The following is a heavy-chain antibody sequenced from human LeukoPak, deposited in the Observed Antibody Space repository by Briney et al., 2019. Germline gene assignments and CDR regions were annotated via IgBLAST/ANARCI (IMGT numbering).Heavy chain of an antibody. CDR3: ARPGYSSSWHPIDY. V-gene: IGHV4-39*01. CDR1: GGSISSSSYY. J-gene: IGHJ4*02. Sequence: PSEPPSLTCTVSGGSISSSSYYWGWIRQPPGKGLEWIGSIYYSGSTYYNPSLKSRVTISVDTSKNQFSLKLSSVTAADTAVYYCARPGYSSSWHPIDYRGQGTLVTVSS. D-gene: IGHD6-13*01. CDR2: IYYSGST.